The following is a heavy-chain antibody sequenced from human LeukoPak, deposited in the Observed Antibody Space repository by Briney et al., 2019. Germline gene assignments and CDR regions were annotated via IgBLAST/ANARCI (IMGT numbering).Heavy chain of an antibody. CDR1: GFTFSSYD. CDR3: AKLWQQLGVVDV. Sequence: GGSVRLSCAASGFTFSSYDIHWARRAPGKGLDWVAVVSYDGSNKYYADSVQGRFTISRDNYKNTLYLQLNSLRAEDTAVYYCAKLWQQLGVVDVWAQSTTVPVSS. V-gene: IGHV3-30*18. J-gene: IGHJ6*01. CDR2: VSYDGSNK. D-gene: IGHD6-6*01.